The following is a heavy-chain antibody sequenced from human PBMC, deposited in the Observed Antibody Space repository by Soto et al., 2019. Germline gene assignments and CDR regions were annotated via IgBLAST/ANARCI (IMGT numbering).Heavy chain of an antibody. V-gene: IGHV3-30-3*01. CDR1: GFTFSSYA. Sequence: GSLRLSCAASGFTFSSYAMHWVRQAPGKGLEWVAVISYDGSNKYYADSVKGRFTTSRDNSKNTLYLQMNSLRAEDTAVYYCARDRNYYDSSGLDYWGQGTLVTVSP. D-gene: IGHD3-22*01. CDR2: ISYDGSNK. CDR3: ARDRNYYDSSGLDY. J-gene: IGHJ4*02.